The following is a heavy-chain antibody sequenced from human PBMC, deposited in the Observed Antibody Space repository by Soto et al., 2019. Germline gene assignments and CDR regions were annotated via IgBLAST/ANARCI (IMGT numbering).Heavy chain of an antibody. CDR3: HGYGY. CDR1: GFTFSSYA. J-gene: IGHJ4*02. Sequence: GGSLRLSCAASGFTFSSYAMSRVRQAPGKGLEWVSSISSSSSYIYYADSVKGRFTISRDISKNTLYLQMNILRAEDTAVYYCHGYGYWGQGTLVTV. D-gene: IGHD5-12*01. CDR2: ISSSSSYI. V-gene: IGHV3-21*04.